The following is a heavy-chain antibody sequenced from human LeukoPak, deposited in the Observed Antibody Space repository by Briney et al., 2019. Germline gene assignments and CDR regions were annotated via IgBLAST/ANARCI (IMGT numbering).Heavy chain of an antibody. V-gene: IGHV4-61*02. CDR1: GGSMSSGSHY. D-gene: IGHD1-14*01. J-gene: IGHJ3*02. Sequence: SQTLSLTCTVSGGSMSSGSHYWSWIRQSAGKGLEWIGRIYTTGSTHYNPSLKSRVTMSLETAKNRFSLKLSSVTAADTAVYYCARQGHRTGAFDIWGQGTMVTVSS. CDR3: ARQGHRTGAFDI. CDR2: IYTTGST.